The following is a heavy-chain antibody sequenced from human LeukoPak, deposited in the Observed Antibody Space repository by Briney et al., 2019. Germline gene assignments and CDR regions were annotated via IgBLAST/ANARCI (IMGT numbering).Heavy chain of an antibody. CDR3: ARVLRTYYYGSGSYGY. Sequence: GGSLRLSCAASGLTFSSYAMHWVRQAPGKGLEWVAVISYDGSNKYYADSVKGRFTISRDNSKNTLYLQMNSLRAEDTAVYYCARVLRTYYYGSGSYGYWGQGTLVTVSS. CDR2: ISYDGSNK. J-gene: IGHJ4*02. D-gene: IGHD3-10*01. CDR1: GLTFSSYA. V-gene: IGHV3-30*04.